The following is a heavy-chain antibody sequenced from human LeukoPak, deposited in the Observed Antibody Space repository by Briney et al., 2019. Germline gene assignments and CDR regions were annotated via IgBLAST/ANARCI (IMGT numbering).Heavy chain of an antibody. Sequence: SLRLSCAASGFNFDDYAMHWVRQVPGKGLEWVSSINWNSGSIGYADSVEGRFTISRDNAKNSLYLQMNSLRAEDTAFYYCAKDITYASGWYDYWGQGTLVTVSS. D-gene: IGHD6-19*01. CDR1: GFNFDDYA. J-gene: IGHJ4*02. V-gene: IGHV3-9*01. CDR2: INWNSGSI. CDR3: AKDITYASGWYDY.